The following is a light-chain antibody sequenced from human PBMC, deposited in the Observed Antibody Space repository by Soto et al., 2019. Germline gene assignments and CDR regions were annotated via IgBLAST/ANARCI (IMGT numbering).Light chain of an antibody. Sequence: QSALTQPASVSGSPGQSITISCAGTSSDIGSYNYVSWYKQHPGEAPKLIIYDVVNRASGVSSRFSGSKSGNTASLTISGLQAEDEADYYCSSYTITSVLFGGGTKLTVL. CDR2: DVV. V-gene: IGLV2-14*03. CDR3: SSYTITSVL. J-gene: IGLJ2*01. CDR1: SSDIGSYNY.